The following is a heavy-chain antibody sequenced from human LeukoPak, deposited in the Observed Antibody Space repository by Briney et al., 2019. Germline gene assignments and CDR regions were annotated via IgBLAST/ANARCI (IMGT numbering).Heavy chain of an antibody. V-gene: IGHV1-69*04. J-gene: IGHJ4*02. CDR2: IIPILGIA. Sequence: GASVKVSCKASGGTFSSYAISWVRQAPGQGLEWMGRIIPILGIANYAQKFQGRVTITADKSTSTAYMELSSLRSEDTAVYYCAREFRSGSYSEFDYWGQGTLVTVSS. CDR1: GGTFSSYA. D-gene: IGHD1-26*01. CDR3: AREFRSGSYSEFDY.